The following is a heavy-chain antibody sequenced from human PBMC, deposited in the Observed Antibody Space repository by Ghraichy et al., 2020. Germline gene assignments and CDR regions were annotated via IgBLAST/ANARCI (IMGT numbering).Heavy chain of an antibody. CDR2: IIPILGIA. CDR3: ARAAPTAPGGLRSDY. D-gene: IGHD1-1*01. CDR1: GGTFSSYA. J-gene: IGHJ4*02. V-gene: IGHV1-69*04. Sequence: SVKVSCKASGGTFSSYAISWVRQAPGQGLEWMGRIIPILGIANYAQKFQGRVTITADKSTSTAYMELSSLSSENTAVYYCARAAPTAPGGLRSDYWGQGTLVTVSS.